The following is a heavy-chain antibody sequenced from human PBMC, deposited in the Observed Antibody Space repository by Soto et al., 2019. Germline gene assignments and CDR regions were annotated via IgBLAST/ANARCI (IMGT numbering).Heavy chain of an antibody. CDR2: IYTSGST. CDR3: ARGLRGSGTIFEP. J-gene: IGHJ5*02. D-gene: IGHD3-10*01. V-gene: IGHV4-4*07. CDR1: GGSISSYY. Sequence: SETLSLTCTVSGGSISSYYWSCIRQPTGEGLEWVGRIYTSGSTNYNPSLKSRVTMSVDTSKNQFSLKLSSVTAADTAVYYCARGLRGSGTIFEPWGQGTLVTVSS.